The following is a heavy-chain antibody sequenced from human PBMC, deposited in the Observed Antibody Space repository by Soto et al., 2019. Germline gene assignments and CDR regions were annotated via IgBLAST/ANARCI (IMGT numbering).Heavy chain of an antibody. CDR1: GGTFSSYA. CDR3: ARVYDRSGPIMDV. D-gene: IGHD3-22*01. Sequence: QVQLVQSGAEVKKPGSSVKVSCKASGGTFSSYAISWVRQAPGQGLEWMGGIIPIFGTANYAQKFQGRVTITEDESTSTDYMELSSLRSEDTAVYYCARVYDRSGPIMDVWGQGTTVTVSS. J-gene: IGHJ6*02. V-gene: IGHV1-69*01. CDR2: IIPIFGTA.